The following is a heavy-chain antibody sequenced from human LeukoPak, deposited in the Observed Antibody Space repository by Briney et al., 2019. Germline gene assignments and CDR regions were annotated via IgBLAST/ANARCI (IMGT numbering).Heavy chain of an antibody. V-gene: IGHV3-11*01. Sequence: GGSLRLSCADSGSTFSDYYMSWIRQAPGKGLEWVSYISSSGSTIYYADSVKGRFTISRDNAKNSLYLQMNSLRAEDTAVYYCARDRTTMIVHLDYWGQGTLVTVSS. D-gene: IGHD3-22*01. CDR1: GSTFSDYY. J-gene: IGHJ4*02. CDR3: ARDRTTMIVHLDY. CDR2: ISSSGSTI.